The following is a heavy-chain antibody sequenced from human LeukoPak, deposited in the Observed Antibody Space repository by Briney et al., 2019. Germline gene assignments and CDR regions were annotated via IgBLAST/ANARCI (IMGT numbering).Heavy chain of an antibody. CDR1: GYSISSGYY. CDR2: IYHSGST. D-gene: IGHD6-19*01. V-gene: IGHV4-38-2*02. J-gene: IGHJ4*02. Sequence: SETLSPTCTVSGYSISSGYYWGWIRQPPGKGLEWIGSIYHSGSTNYNPSLKSRVTMSIDKSKNQFSLKLSSVTAADTAVYYCAGSSGWERLDYWGQGTLVTVSS. CDR3: AGSSGWERLDY.